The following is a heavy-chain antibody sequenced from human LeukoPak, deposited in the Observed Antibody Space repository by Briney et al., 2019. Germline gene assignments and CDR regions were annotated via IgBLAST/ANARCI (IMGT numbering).Heavy chain of an antibody. V-gene: IGHV3-30*18. CDR1: GFTFSNYG. J-gene: IGHJ5*02. Sequence: GGSLRLSCVASGFTFSNYGIHWVRQAPGKGLEWVAVISNGRTTTNYADSVKGRFTISRDNSKNTLYLQMNSLRAEDTAVYYCAKEPAPYCSSTSCYRDWFDPWGQGTQVTVSS. D-gene: IGHD2-2*02. CDR3: AKEPAPYCSSTSCYRDWFDP. CDR2: ISNGRTTT.